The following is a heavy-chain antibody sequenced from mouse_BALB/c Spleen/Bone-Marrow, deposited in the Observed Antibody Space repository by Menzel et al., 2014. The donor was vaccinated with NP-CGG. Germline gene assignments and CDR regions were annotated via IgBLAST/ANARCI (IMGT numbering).Heavy chain of an antibody. D-gene: IGHD1-1*01. V-gene: IGHV5-17*02. CDR1: GFTFSSFG. CDR2: ISSGSSTI. Sequence: EVHLVESGGGLVQPGGSRKLSCAASGFTFSSFGMHWVRQAPEKGLEWVAYISSGSSTIYYADTVKGRFTISRDNPKKTLFLQKTSLRSEDTAVYYCARRGSNHWYFDVWGAGTTVTVSS. CDR3: ARRGSNHWYFDV. J-gene: IGHJ1*01.